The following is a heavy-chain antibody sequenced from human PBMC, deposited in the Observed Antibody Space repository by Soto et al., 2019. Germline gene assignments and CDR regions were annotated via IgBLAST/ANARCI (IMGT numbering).Heavy chain of an antibody. CDR1: GYTFTSYY. Sequence: QVQLVQSGAEVKKPGASVKVSCKASGYTFTSYYMHWVRQAPGQGLEWMGIINPSGGSTSYAQKFQGRFTMTRDTSTSTVYMELSSLRSEDTAVYYCARDGYYDILTGLGAFDIWGQGTMVTVSS. J-gene: IGHJ3*02. CDR2: INPSGGST. V-gene: IGHV1-46*01. CDR3: ARDGYYDILTGLGAFDI. D-gene: IGHD3-9*01.